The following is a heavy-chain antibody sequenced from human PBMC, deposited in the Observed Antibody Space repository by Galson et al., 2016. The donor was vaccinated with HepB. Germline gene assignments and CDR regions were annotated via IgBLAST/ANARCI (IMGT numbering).Heavy chain of an antibody. Sequence: QSGAEVKKPGESLRISCKGSGYTFSNYWINWVRQKPGEGLELIGKIDPSDSYTSYSPSFQGRVFISDDKSINTAYLQWSSLEASDTAIYYCTGDGLQLGRRSYQSYYDLDVWGQGTTVTVSS. D-gene: IGHD1-1*01. CDR2: IDPSDSYT. CDR1: GYTFSNYW. V-gene: IGHV5-10-1*01. CDR3: TGDGLQLGRRSYQSYYDLDV. J-gene: IGHJ6*02.